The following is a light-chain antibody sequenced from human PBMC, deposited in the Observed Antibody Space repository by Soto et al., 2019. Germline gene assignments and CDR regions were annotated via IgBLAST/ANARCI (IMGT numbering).Light chain of an antibody. CDR3: QQPYRFT. J-gene: IGKJ3*01. CDR2: DAS. Sequence: EIVLTQSPATLSLSPGEIATLSCRASQSVSSNLAWYQQKLGQAPRLLIYDASNRATGIPARFSGSGSGTDFTLTISSLEPEDFAIYYCQQPYRFTFGHGTKVDIK. V-gene: IGKV3-11*01. CDR1: QSVSSN.